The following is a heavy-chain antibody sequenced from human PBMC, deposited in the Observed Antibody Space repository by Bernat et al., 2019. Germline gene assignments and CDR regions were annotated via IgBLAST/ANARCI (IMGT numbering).Heavy chain of an antibody. J-gene: IGHJ5*02. CDR1: GFTFSDFS. CDR2: ISRISSHI. Sequence: EMQLVESGGGLVKPGGSLRLSCTASGFTFSDFSMNWVRQAPGKGLEWLSYISRISSHIYYADSVKGRFTISRDNAKSTLYLQMNSLRADDTAVYYCAGDPADSVTRNWFDPWGQGTLVTVSS. V-gene: IGHV3-21*05. D-gene: IGHD2-21*02. CDR3: AGDPADSVTRNWFDP.